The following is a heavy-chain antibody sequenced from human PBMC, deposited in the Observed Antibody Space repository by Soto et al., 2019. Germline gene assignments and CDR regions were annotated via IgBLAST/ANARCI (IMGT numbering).Heavy chain of an antibody. J-gene: IGHJ6*02. CDR2: IYYSGNT. CDR3: ARTAAAGKYYYGVDV. V-gene: IGHV4-59*01. CDR1: GDSMSSYY. D-gene: IGHD6-13*01. Sequence: SETLSLTCTVSGDSMSSYYWSWIRQPPGKGLEWIGYIYYSGNTNYNPSLKSRVTISVDTSKNQFSLKLSSVTAADTAVYYCARTAAAGKYYYGVDVWGQGTTVTVSS.